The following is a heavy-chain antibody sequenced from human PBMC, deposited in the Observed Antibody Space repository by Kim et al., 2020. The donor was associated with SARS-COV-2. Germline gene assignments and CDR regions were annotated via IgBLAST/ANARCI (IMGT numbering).Heavy chain of an antibody. J-gene: IGHJ4*02. V-gene: IGHV1-3*01. CDR2: INAGNGNT. Sequence: ASVKVSCKASGYTFTSYAMHWVRQAPGQRLEWMGWINAGNGNTKYSQKFQGRVTITRDTSASTAYMELSSLRSEDTAVYYCATWFGDNDPLDYFDYWGQGTLVTVSS. CDR1: GYTFTSYA. D-gene: IGHD3-10*01. CDR3: ATWFGDNDPLDYFDY.